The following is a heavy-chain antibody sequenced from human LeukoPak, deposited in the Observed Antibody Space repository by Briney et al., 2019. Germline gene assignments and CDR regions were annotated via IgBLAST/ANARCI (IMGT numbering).Heavy chain of an antibody. Sequence: GGSLRLSCAASGFTFSDYYMSWIRQAPGKGLEWVSYISSCSYTNYADSVKGRFTISRDNAKNSLYLQMNSLRAEDTAVYYCARSVAVAGTGGIDAFDIWGQGTMVTVSS. J-gene: IGHJ3*02. D-gene: IGHD6-19*01. V-gene: IGHV3-11*06. CDR2: ISSCSYT. CDR1: GFTFSDYY. CDR3: ARSVAVAGTGGIDAFDI.